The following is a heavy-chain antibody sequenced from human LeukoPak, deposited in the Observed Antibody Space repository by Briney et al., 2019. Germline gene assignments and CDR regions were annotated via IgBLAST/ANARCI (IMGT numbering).Heavy chain of an antibody. CDR2: MNPNSGNT. D-gene: IGHD3-10*01. Sequence: ASAKVSCKASGYTFTSYDINWVRQATGQGLEWMGWMNPNSGNTGYAQKFQGRVTMTTDTSTSTAYMELRSLRSDDTAVYYCARAVLLWFGDSPGAFDIWGQGTMVTVSS. V-gene: IGHV1-8*01. CDR3: ARAVLLWFGDSPGAFDI. CDR1: GYTFTSYD. J-gene: IGHJ3*02.